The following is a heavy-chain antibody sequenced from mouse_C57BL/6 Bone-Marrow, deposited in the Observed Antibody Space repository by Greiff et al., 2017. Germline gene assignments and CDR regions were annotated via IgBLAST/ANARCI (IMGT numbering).Heavy chain of an antibody. CDR1: GYTFTNYW. CDR2: IYPGGGYT. V-gene: IGHV1-63*01. CDR3: ARGPYDYFDY. Sequence: QVQLQQSGAELVRPGTSVKMSCKASGYTFTNYWIGWAKQRPGHGLEWIGDIYPGGGYTNYNEKFKGKATLTADKSSSTAYMQFSSLTSEDSAIYYCARGPYDYFDYWDQGTTLTVSS. J-gene: IGHJ2*01. D-gene: IGHD2-3*01.